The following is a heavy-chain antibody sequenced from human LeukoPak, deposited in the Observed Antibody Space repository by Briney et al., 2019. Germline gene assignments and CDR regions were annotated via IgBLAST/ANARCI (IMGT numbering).Heavy chain of an antibody. CDR3: ARHASVDGNWPRPLDY. CDR1: GGSISSSPYY. J-gene: IGHJ4*02. D-gene: IGHD6-19*01. Sequence: SETLSLTCTVSGGSISSSPYYWGWIRQPPGKGLESLGNIYYSGSTYYNPSLKTRVTISVDTSKNQFSLKLTSVTAADTAVYYCARHASVDGNWPRPLDYWGQGSLVTVSS. V-gene: IGHV4-39*01. CDR2: IYYSGST.